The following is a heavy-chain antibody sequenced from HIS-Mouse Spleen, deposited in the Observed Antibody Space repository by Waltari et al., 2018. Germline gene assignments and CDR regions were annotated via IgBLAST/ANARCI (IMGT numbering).Heavy chain of an antibody. Sequence: QVQLQQWGAGLLKPSETLSLTCAVYGGSFSGYYWSWIRRPPGKGLEWIGEINHSGSTNYNPSLKSRVTISVDTSKNQFSLKLSSVTAADTAVYYCARSPPYYYDSSGYYFDYWGQGTLVTVSS. CDR1: GGSFSGYY. CDR3: ARSPPYYYDSSGYYFDY. CDR2: INHSGST. D-gene: IGHD3-22*01. V-gene: IGHV4-34*01. J-gene: IGHJ4*02.